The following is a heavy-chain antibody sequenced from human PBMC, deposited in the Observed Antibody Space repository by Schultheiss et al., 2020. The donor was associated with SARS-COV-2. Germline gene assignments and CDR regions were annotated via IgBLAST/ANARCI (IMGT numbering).Heavy chain of an antibody. CDR3: ARGGPRAVAPMDV. V-gene: IGHV3-13*01. D-gene: IGHD6-19*01. J-gene: IGHJ6*02. Sequence: GGSLRLSCAASGFTFSSYGMHWVRQATGKGLEWVSAIGTAGDTYYPGSVKGRFTISRDNAKNTLYLQMNGLRAEDTAIYYCARGGPRAVAPMDVWGQGTTVTVSS. CDR2: IGTAGDT. CDR1: GFTFSSYG.